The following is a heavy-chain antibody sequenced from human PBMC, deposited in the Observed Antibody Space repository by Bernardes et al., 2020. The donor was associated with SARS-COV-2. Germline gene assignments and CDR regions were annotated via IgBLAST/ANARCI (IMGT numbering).Heavy chain of an antibody. CDR3: ARGGSGLVLYFDS. Sequence: GGSLRLSCAASGFTFSNYAMSWVRQAPGKGLEWVSGISGSGANTYYGDSVKGRFTNSRDNSKNTLYLQMNSLRAEDTAVYYCARGGSGLVLYFDSWGQGTLVTVS. CDR1: GFTFSNYA. V-gene: IGHV3-23*01. D-gene: IGHD3-10*01. CDR2: ISGSGANT. J-gene: IGHJ4*02.